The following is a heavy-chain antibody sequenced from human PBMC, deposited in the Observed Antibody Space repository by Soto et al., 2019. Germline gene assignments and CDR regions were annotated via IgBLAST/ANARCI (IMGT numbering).Heavy chain of an antibody. J-gene: IGHJ4*02. CDR3: TRHEGGAAADRPLDY. CDR1: GGSFSGYY. V-gene: IGHV4-34*01. CDR2: INHSGST. Sequence: SETLSLTCAVYGGSFSGYYWSWIRQPPGKGLEWIGEINHSGSTNYNPSLKSRVTISVDTSKNQFSLKLSSVTAADTAVYYCTRHEGGAAADRPLDYWGQGILVTVSS. D-gene: IGHD6-13*01.